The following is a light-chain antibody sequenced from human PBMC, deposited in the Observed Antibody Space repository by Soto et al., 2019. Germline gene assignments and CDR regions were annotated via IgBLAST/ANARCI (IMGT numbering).Light chain of an antibody. CDR2: GAS. J-gene: IGKJ4*01. CDR3: QHYNNWPPQFT. Sequence: EVVMTQSPATLSVSPGERATLSCRASQSVSSNLAWYQQKVGKAPRLLMYGASVGATGVPTRFSGSGSGTVFTLNISSLQSEDFAVYFCQHYNNWPPQFTFGEGTKVDI. V-gene: IGKV3-15*01. CDR1: QSVSSN.